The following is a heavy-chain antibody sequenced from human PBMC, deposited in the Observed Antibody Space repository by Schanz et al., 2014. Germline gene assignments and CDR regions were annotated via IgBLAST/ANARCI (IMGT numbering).Heavy chain of an antibody. J-gene: IGHJ6*02. CDR1: GFTFFTYN. Sequence: EVYLVESGGGLVQPGGSLRLSCAASGFTFFTYNMNWVRQAPGRGLEWISYIGSSSTTMYYADSVKGRFTISRDSAKNSLYLQMNSLRAEDTAVYYCARQRSYFYAMDVWGQGTTVTVSS. V-gene: IGHV3-48*04. CDR3: ARQRSYFYAMDV. CDR2: IGSSSTTM.